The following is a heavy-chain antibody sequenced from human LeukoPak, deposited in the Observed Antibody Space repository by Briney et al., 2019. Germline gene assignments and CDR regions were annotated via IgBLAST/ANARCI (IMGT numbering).Heavy chain of an antibody. CDR3: ARDGFGGSYRFDY. J-gene: IGHJ4*02. Sequence: SETLSLTCTVSGGSISSYYWSWIRQPPGKGLEWIGYIYYSGSTNYNPSLKSRVTISVDTSKNQFSLKLSSVTAADTAVYYCARDGFGGSYRFDYWGQGTLVTVSS. CDR2: IYYSGST. CDR1: GGSISSYY. V-gene: IGHV4-59*01. D-gene: IGHD1-26*01.